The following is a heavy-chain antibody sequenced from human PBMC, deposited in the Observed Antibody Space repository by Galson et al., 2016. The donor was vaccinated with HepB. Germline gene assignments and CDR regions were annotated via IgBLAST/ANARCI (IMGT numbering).Heavy chain of an antibody. D-gene: IGHD1-14*01. CDR2: ITSDSRNI. V-gene: IGHV3-48*02. Sequence: SLRLSCAGSGLTFSRKGMGWVRQAPGKGLEWISYITSDSRNIYYADSVKGRFTISRDNGKNSLYLQMNSLRDEDTAIYFCARDGNHGYDMDYWGQGTLVTVSS. CDR1: GLTFSRKG. CDR3: ARDGNHGYDMDY. J-gene: IGHJ4*02.